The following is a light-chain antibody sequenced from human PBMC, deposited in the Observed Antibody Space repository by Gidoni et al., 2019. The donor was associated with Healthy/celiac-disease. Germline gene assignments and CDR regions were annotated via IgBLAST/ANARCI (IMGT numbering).Light chain of an antibody. J-gene: IGKJ2*04. CDR2: GAS. Sequence: EIVMTQSPATLSVSPGARATLSCSASQSVSSNLAWYQQKPGQAPRLLIYGASTRATGIPARFSGSGSGTEFTLTISSLQSEDFAVYYCQQYKNWLPCSFGQGTKLEIK. CDR3: QQYKNWLPCS. CDR1: QSVSSN. V-gene: IGKV3-15*01.